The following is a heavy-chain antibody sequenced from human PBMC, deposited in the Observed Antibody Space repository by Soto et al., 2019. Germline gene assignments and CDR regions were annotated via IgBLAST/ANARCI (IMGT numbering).Heavy chain of an antibody. J-gene: IGHJ4*02. CDR1: GYTFTSYA. V-gene: IGHV1-3*01. Sequence: QVRLVQSGAEVKKPGASVKVSCKASGYTFTSYAMHWVRQAPGQRLEWMGWINAGNGNTKYSQKFQGRVTITRDTSASTAYMELSSLRSEDTAVYYCAREAAAGTTGVDYWGQGTLVTVSS. CDR2: INAGNGNT. D-gene: IGHD6-13*01. CDR3: AREAAAGTTGVDY.